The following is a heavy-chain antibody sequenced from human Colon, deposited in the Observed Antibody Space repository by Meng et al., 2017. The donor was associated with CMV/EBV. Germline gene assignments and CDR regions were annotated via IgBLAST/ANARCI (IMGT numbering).Heavy chain of an antibody. CDR3: VRAGYGGFIKDAFDL. D-gene: IGHD1-26*01. V-gene: IGHV3-30*03. Sequence: GGSLRLSCEASGITLSNYKMHWVRQAPGKGLEWVAVIPYDGTKTYHGDSVKGRFTISRDNSKNSLYLQMDNLRPADTGVYYCVRAGYGGFIKDAFDLWGQGALVTVSS. CDR1: GITLSNYK. J-gene: IGHJ4*02. CDR2: IPYDGTKT.